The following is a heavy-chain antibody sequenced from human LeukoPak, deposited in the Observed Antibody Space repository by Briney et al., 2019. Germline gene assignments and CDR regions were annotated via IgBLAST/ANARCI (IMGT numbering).Heavy chain of an antibody. CDR3: ASGKDSSWSPYYYYYMDV. V-gene: IGHV4-4*02. CDR2: IHYSGST. Sequence: PSGTLSLTCAVSGGSISSSNWWSWVRQPPGKGLEWIGYIHYSGSTNYNPSLKSRVTISVDTSKNQFSLKLSSVTAADTAVYYCASGKDSSWSPYYYYYMDVWGKGTTVTVSS. D-gene: IGHD6-13*01. CDR1: GGSISSSNW. J-gene: IGHJ6*03.